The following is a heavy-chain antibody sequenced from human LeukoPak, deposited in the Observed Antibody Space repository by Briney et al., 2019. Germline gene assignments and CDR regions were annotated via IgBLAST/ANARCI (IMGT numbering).Heavy chain of an antibody. Sequence: GGSLRLSCAASGFTVSSNHMSWVRQAPGKGLEWVSAISGSGGSTYYADSVKGRFTISRDNSKNTLYLQMNSLRAEDTAVYYCANSIVGEDAFDIWGQGTMVTVSS. V-gene: IGHV3-23*01. CDR1: GFTVSSNH. CDR3: ANSIVGEDAFDI. CDR2: ISGSGGST. J-gene: IGHJ3*02. D-gene: IGHD2-15*01.